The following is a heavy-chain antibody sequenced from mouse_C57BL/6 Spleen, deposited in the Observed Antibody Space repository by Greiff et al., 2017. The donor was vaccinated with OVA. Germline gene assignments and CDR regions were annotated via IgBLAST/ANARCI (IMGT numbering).Heavy chain of an antibody. D-gene: IGHD2-4*01. V-gene: IGHV1-53*01. CDR2: INPSNGGT. CDR1: GYTFTSYW. CDR3: ARGNYDYDGHFDY. Sequence: QVQLQQPGPELVKPGASVKLSCKASGYTFTSYWMHWVKQRPGQGLEWIGNINPSNGGTNYNEKFKSKATLTVDKSSSTAYMQLSSLTSEDSAVYYCARGNYDYDGHFDYWGQGTTLTVSS. J-gene: IGHJ2*01.